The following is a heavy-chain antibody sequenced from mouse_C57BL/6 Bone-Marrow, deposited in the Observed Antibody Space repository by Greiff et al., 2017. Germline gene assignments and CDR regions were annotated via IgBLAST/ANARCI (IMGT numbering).Heavy chain of an antibody. CDR2: ISSGGDYI. D-gene: IGHD1-1*01. CDR1: GFTFSSYA. V-gene: IGHV5-9-1*02. Sequence: EVMLVESGEGLVKPGGSLKLSCAASGFTFSSYAMSWVRQTPEKRLEWVAYISSGGDYIYYADTVKGRFTISRDNARNTLYLQMSSLKSEDTAMYYCTREGSYYYGSSYDWFAYWGQGTLVTVSA. CDR3: TREGSYYYGSSYDWFAY. J-gene: IGHJ3*01.